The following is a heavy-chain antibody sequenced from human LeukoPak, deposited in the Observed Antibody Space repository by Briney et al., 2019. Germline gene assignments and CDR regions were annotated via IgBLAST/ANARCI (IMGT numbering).Heavy chain of an antibody. CDR1: GGTFSSYA. CDR3: AREVKRGYSYGSPVDAFDI. CDR2: IIPIFGTA. J-gene: IGHJ3*02. V-gene: IGHV1-69*05. D-gene: IGHD5-18*01. Sequence: GASVKVSCKASGGTFSSYAISWVRQAPGQGLEWMGGIIPIFGTANYAQKFQGRVTITTDESTSTAYMELSSLRSEDTAVYYCAREVKRGYSYGSPVDAFDIWGQGTMVTVSS.